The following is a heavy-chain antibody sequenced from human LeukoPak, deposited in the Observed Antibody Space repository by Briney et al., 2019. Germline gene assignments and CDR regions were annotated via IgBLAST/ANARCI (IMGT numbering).Heavy chain of an antibody. CDR3: ARGITMVRGSGLDY. V-gene: IGHV3-74*01. CDR2: INSDGSST. J-gene: IGHJ4*02. D-gene: IGHD3-10*01. CDR1: GFTFSSYW. Sequence: PGGSLRLSCAASGFTFSSYWMHWVRHAPGKGLVWVSRINSDGSSTSYADSVKGRFTISRDNAKNTLYLQMNSLRAEDTAVYYCARGITMVRGSGLDYWGQGTLVTVSS.